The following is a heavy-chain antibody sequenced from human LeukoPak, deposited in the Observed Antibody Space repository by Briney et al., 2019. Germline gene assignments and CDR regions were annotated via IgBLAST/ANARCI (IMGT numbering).Heavy chain of an antibody. CDR3: ARGAIVVVITSYYFDY. V-gene: IGHV3-30*02. Sequence: GRSLRLSCAASGFNFNNYGMHWVRQAPGKGLEWVAFIRFDGSVKNYADSVKGRFNISRDNSKKTLFVQMNSLTADDTAVYYCARGAIVVVITSYYFDYWGQGTLVTVSS. J-gene: IGHJ4*02. D-gene: IGHD3-22*01. CDR1: GFNFNNYG. CDR2: IRFDGSVK.